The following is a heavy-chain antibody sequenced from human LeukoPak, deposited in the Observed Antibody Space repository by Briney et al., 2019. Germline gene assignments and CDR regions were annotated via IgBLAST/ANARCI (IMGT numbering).Heavy chain of an antibody. CDR2: IYTRGST. D-gene: IGHD3-10*01. CDR1: GGSISSGSYY. J-gene: IGHJ5*02. Sequence: SETLSLTCTVSGGSISSGSYYWSWIRQPAGTGLEWIGRIYTRGSTNYNPSLKSRVTISVDTSKNQFSLKLTSVTAADTAVYYCAREGLNMVRGVIPKEAWGWFDPWGQGTLVTVSS. CDR3: AREGLNMVRGVIPKEAWGWFDP. V-gene: IGHV4-61*02.